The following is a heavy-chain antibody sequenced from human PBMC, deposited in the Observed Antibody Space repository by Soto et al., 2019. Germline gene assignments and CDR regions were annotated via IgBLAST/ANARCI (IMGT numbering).Heavy chain of an antibody. CDR3: ARDSVGGFGELTNYYYYGMDV. D-gene: IGHD3-10*01. CDR2: ISSSSSYI. CDR1: GFTFSSYS. J-gene: IGHJ6*02. V-gene: IGHV3-21*01. Sequence: EVQLVESGGGLVKPGGSLRLSCAASGFTFSSYSMNWVRQAPGKGLEWVSSISSSSSYIYYADSVKGRFTSSGDNAKNSLYLQMNSLRAEDTAVYYCARDSVGGFGELTNYYYYGMDVWGQGTTVTVSS.